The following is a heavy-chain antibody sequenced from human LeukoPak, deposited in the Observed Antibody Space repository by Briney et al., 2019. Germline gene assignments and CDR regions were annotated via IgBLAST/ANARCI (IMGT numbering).Heavy chain of an antibody. Sequence: GASVKVSCKASGYTFTNYDINWVRQATGQGLEWLGWMNPNSGNTGYAQKFQGRITMTRNTSISTAYMELSSLRSEDTAVYYCARRRGSGWYFDFDYWGQGTLVTVSS. CDR3: ARRRGSGWYFDFDY. CDR2: MNPNSGNT. D-gene: IGHD6-19*01. J-gene: IGHJ4*02. V-gene: IGHV1-8*02. CDR1: GYTFTNYD.